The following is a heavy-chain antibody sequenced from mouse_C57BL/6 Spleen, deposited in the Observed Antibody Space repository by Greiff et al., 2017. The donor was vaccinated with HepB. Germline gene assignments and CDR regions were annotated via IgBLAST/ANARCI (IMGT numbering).Heavy chain of an antibody. D-gene: IGHD3-2*02. CDR3: ARSSGYVRENYAMDY. CDR1: GYSFTDYN. J-gene: IGHJ4*01. V-gene: IGHV1-39*01. Sequence: LVESGPELVKPGASVKISCKASGYSFTDYNMNWVKQSNGKSLEWIGVINPNYGTTSYNQKFKGKATLTVDQSSSTAYMQLNSLTSEDSAVYYCARSSGYVRENYAMDYWGQGTSVTVSS. CDR2: INPNYGTT.